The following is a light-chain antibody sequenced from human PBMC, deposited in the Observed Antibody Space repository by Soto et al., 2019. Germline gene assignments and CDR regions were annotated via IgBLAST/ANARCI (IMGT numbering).Light chain of an antibody. Sequence: QSALTQPASVSGSPGQSITISCTGTSSDVVGYHYVSWYQQHPGKAPKLMIYDVSNRPSGVSNRFSGSKSGNTASLTISGLQAEDEADYYCSSYTSSSTLGVVFGGGTKLTVL. CDR1: SSDVVGYHY. J-gene: IGLJ2*01. CDR2: DVS. V-gene: IGLV2-14*01. CDR3: SSYTSSSTLGVV.